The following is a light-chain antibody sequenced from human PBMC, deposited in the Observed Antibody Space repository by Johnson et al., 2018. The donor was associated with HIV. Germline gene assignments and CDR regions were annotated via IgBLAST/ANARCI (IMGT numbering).Light chain of an antibody. V-gene: IGLV1-51*01. J-gene: IGLJ1*01. CDR3: GTWDTSLRVGF. Sequence: QSVLTQPPSVSADPGQKVTISCSGSSSNIGNNYVSWYQQLPGRAPKLLIYDNNKRPSGIPDRFSGSKSGPSATLGITGLQTGDEADYYCGTWDTSLRVGFFGTGTKVTVL. CDR2: DNN. CDR1: SSNIGNNY.